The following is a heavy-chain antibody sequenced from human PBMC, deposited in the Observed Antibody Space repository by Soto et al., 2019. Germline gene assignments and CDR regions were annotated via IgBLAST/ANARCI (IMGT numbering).Heavy chain of an antibody. Sequence: TSETLSLTCTVSGGSISSYYWSWIRQPAGKGLEWIGRIYTSGSTHYNPSLKSRVTLSVDTSKNQFSLKLTSVTAADTAVYFCAGDQGYYYSGTDVWGQGTTVNVSS. CDR3: AGDQGYYYSGTDV. V-gene: IGHV4-4*07. CDR1: GGSISSYY. CDR2: IYTSGST. J-gene: IGHJ6*02.